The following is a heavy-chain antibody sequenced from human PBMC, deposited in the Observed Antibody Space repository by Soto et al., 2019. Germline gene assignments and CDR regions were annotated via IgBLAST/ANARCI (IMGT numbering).Heavy chain of an antibody. V-gene: IGHV1-69*06. CDR3: ASYQWEPRSYYYGMDV. Sequence: QVQLVQSGAEVKKPGSSVKVSCKASGVTFSSYAISWVRQAPGQGLEWMGGIIPIFGTANYAQKFQGRVTITADKSTSTAYMERSSLRSEDTAVYYCASYQWEPRSYYYGMDVWGQGTTVTVSS. J-gene: IGHJ6*02. CDR1: GVTFSSYA. CDR2: IIPIFGTA. D-gene: IGHD1-26*01.